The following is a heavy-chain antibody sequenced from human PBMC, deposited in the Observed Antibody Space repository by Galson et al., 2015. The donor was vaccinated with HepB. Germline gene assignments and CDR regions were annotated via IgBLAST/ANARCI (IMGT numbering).Heavy chain of an antibody. CDR2: IKPDGTET. Sequence: SLRLPCAVSGITFSSYWMNWLRQAPGKGLGCVASIKPDGTETQCVDPVKGRFTISRDNAKNSLYLQMNSLTVEDTAVYYCATGGLMYAFDIWGRGTKVTVSS. CDR3: ATGGLMYAFDI. J-gene: IGHJ3*02. CDR1: GITFSSYW. V-gene: IGHV3-7*01. D-gene: IGHD2-8*01.